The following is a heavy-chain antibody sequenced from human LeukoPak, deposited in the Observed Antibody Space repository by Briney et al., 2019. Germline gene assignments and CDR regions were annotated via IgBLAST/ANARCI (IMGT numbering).Heavy chain of an antibody. CDR2: IYYSGST. Sequence: SQTLSLTCTVSGGSISSGGYYWSWIRQHPGKGLEWIGYIYYSGSTYYNPSLKSRVTISVDTSKKQFSLQLSSVTAADTAVYYCARVGAAGTGWFDPWGQGTLVTVSS. CDR1: GGSISSGGYY. D-gene: IGHD6-13*01. CDR3: ARVGAAGTGWFDP. V-gene: IGHV4-31*03. J-gene: IGHJ5*02.